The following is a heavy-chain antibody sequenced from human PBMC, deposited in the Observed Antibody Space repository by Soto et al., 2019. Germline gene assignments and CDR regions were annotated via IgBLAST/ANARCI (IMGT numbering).Heavy chain of an antibody. J-gene: IGHJ6*02. CDR1: GFSLSTSGVG. CDR2: IYWNDDK. D-gene: IGHD6-13*01. Sequence: QITLKESGPTLVKPTQTLTLTCTFSGFSLSTSGVGVGWIRQPPGKALEWLALIYWNDDKRYSPSLKSRLTITKDTSKNQVVLTMTNMDPVDTATYYCAHRWGIAAAGENYYYYGMDVWGQGTTVTVSS. V-gene: IGHV2-5*01. CDR3: AHRWGIAAAGENYYYYGMDV.